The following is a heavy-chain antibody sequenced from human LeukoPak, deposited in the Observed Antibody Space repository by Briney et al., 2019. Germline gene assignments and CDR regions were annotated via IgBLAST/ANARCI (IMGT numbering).Heavy chain of an antibody. CDR1: GGAISSYF. Sequence: SETLSLTCTVSGGAISSYFWSWIRQPPGKGLEWIGYIQNSGNSNYNSSLKSRVTISVDTSQNHFSLKVSSVTAADTAVYYCARGRRWQQFPFDYWGQGTLVTVSS. CDR2: IQNSGNS. V-gene: IGHV4-59*01. CDR3: ARGRRWQQFPFDY. J-gene: IGHJ4*02. D-gene: IGHD5-24*01.